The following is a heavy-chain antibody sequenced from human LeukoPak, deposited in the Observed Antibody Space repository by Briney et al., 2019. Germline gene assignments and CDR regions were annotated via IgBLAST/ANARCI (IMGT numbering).Heavy chain of an antibody. J-gene: IGHJ6*03. D-gene: IGHD5-18*01. CDR1: GFIFSSYA. CDR3: ARGHSYGADYYYYMDV. Sequence: GGSLRLSCAASGFIFSSYALTWVRQAPGKGLEWVSVIYSGGSTYYADSVKGRFTISRDNSKNTLYLQMNSLRAEDTAVYYCARGHSYGADYYYYMDVWGKGTTVTVSS. V-gene: IGHV3-53*01. CDR2: IYSGGST.